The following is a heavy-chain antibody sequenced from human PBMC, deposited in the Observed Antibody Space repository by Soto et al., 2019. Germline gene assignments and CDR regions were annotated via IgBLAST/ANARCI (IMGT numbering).Heavy chain of an antibody. J-gene: IGHJ5*02. CDR2: IIPIFGTA. Sequence: QVQLVQSGAEVKKPGSSVKVSCKASGGTFSGYAISWVRQAPGQGLEWMGGIIPIFGTANYAQKFQGRVTITADESTSTAYMELSSLRSEDTAVYYCARGLNDYGDYANWFDPWGQGTLVTVSS. D-gene: IGHD4-17*01. CDR1: GGTFSGYA. CDR3: ARGLNDYGDYANWFDP. V-gene: IGHV1-69*12.